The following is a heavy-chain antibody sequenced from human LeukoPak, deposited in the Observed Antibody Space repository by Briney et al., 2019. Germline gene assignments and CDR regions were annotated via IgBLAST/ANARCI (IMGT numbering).Heavy chain of an antibody. J-gene: IGHJ6*02. CDR3: ARDHAGSSSWSGMDV. Sequence: WGSLRLSCAASGFTFSSYAMHWVRQAPGKGLEWVAVISYDGSNKYYADSVKGRFTISRDNSKNTLYLQMNSLRAEDTAVYYCARDHAGSSSWSGMDVWGQGTTVTVSS. D-gene: IGHD6-13*01. CDR2: ISYDGSNK. V-gene: IGHV3-30-3*01. CDR1: GFTFSSYA.